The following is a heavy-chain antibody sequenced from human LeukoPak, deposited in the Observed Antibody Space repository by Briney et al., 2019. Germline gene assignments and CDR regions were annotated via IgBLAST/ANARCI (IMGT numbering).Heavy chain of an antibody. D-gene: IGHD2-2*01. CDR3: ARDGCSSTSCYLPGAFDP. CDR1: GFTFSDYY. Sequence: GGSLRLSCAASGFTFSDYYMSWIRQAPGKGLEWVSYISSSGSTIYYADSVKGRFTISRDNAKNSLYLQMNSLRAEDTAVYYCARDGCSSTSCYLPGAFDPWGQGTLVTASS. V-gene: IGHV3-11*01. CDR2: ISSSGSTI. J-gene: IGHJ5*02.